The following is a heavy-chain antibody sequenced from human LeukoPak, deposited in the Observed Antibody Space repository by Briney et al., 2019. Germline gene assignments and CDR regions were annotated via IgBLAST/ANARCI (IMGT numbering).Heavy chain of an antibody. J-gene: IGHJ6*02. V-gene: IGHV4-59*06. CDR2: IYYRGST. Sequence: PSETLSLTCTVSGGSISSYYWSWIRQPPGKGLEWIGYIYYRGSTYYNPSLKSRLTISVDTSKNQFSLKLSSVTAADTAVYYCARGKADILAGNYGLDVWGQGTTVTVSS. D-gene: IGHD3-9*01. CDR3: ARGKADILAGNYGLDV. CDR1: GGSISSYY.